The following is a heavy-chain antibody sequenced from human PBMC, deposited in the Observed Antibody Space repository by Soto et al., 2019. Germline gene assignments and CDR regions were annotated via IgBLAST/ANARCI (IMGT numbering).Heavy chain of an antibody. CDR1: GCSISSSSYY. CDR2: IYYSGST. D-gene: IGHD3-10*01. CDR3: ARYSVGITMVRGVYYFDY. V-gene: IGHV4-39*01. J-gene: IGHJ4*02. Sequence: SETLSLTCPVSGCSISSSSYYWGWIRQPPGKGLEWIGSIYYSGSTYYNPSLKSRVTISVDTSKNQFSLKLSSVTAADTAVYYCARYSVGITMVRGVYYFDYWGQGTLVTVSS.